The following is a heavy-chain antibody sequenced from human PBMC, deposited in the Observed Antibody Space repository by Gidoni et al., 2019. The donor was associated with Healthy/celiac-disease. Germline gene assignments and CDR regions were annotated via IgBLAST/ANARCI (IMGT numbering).Heavy chain of an antibody. CDR3: ARCHAAQAEVSGDWFDP. J-gene: IGHJ5*02. V-gene: IGHV1-69*01. D-gene: IGHD6-25*01. CDR2: IIPIFGTA. Sequence: QVQLVQSGAEVKKPGSSVKVSCKASGGTFSSYAISWVRQAPGQGLEWMGGIIPIFGTANYAQKFQGRVTITADESTSTAYMELSSLRSEDTAVYYCARCHAAQAEVSGDWFDPWGQGTLVTVSS. CDR1: GGTFSSYA.